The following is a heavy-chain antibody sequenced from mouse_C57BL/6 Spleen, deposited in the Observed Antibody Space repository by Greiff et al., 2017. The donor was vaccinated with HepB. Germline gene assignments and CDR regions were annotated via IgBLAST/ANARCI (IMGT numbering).Heavy chain of an antibody. CDR3: ARSDYYGSSHTDY. J-gene: IGHJ2*01. CDR1: GYTFTSYW. V-gene: IGHV1-55*01. CDR2: IYPGSGST. D-gene: IGHD1-1*01. Sequence: VKLQQPGAELVKPGASVKMSCKASGYTFTSYWITWVKQRPGQGLEWIGDIYPGSGSTNYNEKFKSKATLTVDTSSSTAYMQLSSLTSEDSAVYYCARSDYYGSSHTDYWGQGTTLTVSS.